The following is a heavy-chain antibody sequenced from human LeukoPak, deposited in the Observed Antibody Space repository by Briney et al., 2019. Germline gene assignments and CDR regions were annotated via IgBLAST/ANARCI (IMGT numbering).Heavy chain of an antibody. CDR1: GVTLSSYA. D-gene: IGHD2-2*01. J-gene: IGHJ4*02. CDR2: ISGSGGST. CDR3: AKEQAVVPAAIDY. Sequence: PGGSLRLSCAASGVTLSSYAVSWVRQAPGKGLEWVSAISGSGGSTYYADSVKGRFTISRDNSKNTLYLQMNSLRAEDTAVYYCAKEQAVVPAAIDYWGQGTLVTVSS. V-gene: IGHV3-23*01.